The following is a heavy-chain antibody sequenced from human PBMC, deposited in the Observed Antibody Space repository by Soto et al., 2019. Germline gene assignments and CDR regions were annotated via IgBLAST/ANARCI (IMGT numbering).Heavy chain of an antibody. CDR2: ISGSGGST. Sequence: EVPLLESGGGLVQPGGSLRLSCAASGFTFSSYAMSWVRQAPGKGLEWVSGISGSGGSTYYADSAKGRFTISRDNSKNTLYLQMNSLRAEDTAVYYCAKGFRLMVYEPNDYWGQGTLVTVSS. J-gene: IGHJ4*02. V-gene: IGHV3-23*01. D-gene: IGHD2-8*01. CDR3: AKGFRLMVYEPNDY. CDR1: GFTFSSYA.